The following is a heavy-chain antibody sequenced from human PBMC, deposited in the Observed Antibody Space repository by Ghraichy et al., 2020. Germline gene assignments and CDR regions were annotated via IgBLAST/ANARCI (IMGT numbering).Heavy chain of an antibody. CDR1: GGSISSYF. CDR3: ARGEGYNYLRY. Sequence: SQTLSLTCTVSGGSISSYFWTWIRQPPGKGLEWIGYIYYSGSTNYNPSLKSRVTISIDTSKNQFSLKLGSVTAADTAVYYCARGEGYNYLRYWGQGTLVTVSS. V-gene: IGHV4-59*01. J-gene: IGHJ4*02. D-gene: IGHD5-24*01. CDR2: IYYSGST.